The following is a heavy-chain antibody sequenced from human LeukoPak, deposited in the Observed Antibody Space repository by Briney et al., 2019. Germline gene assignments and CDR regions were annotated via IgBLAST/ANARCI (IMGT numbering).Heavy chain of an antibody. CDR3: ASYNYGSGRSFDY. CDR2: IYYSGST. Sequence: PSETLSLTCTVSGGSISSYYWSWIRQPPGKGLEWIGYIYYSGSTNYNPSLKSRVTISVDTSKNQFSLKLSSVTAADTAVYYCASYNYGSGRSFDYWGQGTLVTVSS. D-gene: IGHD3-10*01. V-gene: IGHV4-59*08. CDR1: GGSISSYY. J-gene: IGHJ4*02.